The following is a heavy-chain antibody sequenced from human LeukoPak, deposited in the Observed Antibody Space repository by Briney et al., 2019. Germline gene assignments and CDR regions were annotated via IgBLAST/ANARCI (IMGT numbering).Heavy chain of an antibody. CDR1: GYTLTELS. J-gene: IGHJ5*02. CDR3: ATDFGGGWFDP. D-gene: IGHD2-15*01. Sequence: ASVKVSRKVSGYTLTELSMHWVRQAPGKGLEWMGGFDPEDGETIYAQKFQGRVTMTEDTSTDTAYMELSSLRSEDTAVFYCATDFGGGWFDPWGQGTLVTVSS. CDR2: FDPEDGET. V-gene: IGHV1-24*01.